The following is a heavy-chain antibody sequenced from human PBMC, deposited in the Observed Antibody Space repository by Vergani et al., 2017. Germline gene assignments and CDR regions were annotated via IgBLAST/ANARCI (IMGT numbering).Heavy chain of an antibody. J-gene: IGHJ4*02. CDR1: GVSITDSDSY. V-gene: IGHV4-30-4*08. Sequence: QVQLQESGPGVVKPSQTLSLTCTVSGVSITDSDSYWTCIRQSPGKGLEWIGYIYHSGSPFHNPSLKSRFTISIDTSRNRFSLRLPSVTAADTAVYFCARDRDLSTIDDWGQGTLVTVSS. D-gene: IGHD3-16*02. CDR3: ARDRDLSTIDD. CDR2: IYHSGSP.